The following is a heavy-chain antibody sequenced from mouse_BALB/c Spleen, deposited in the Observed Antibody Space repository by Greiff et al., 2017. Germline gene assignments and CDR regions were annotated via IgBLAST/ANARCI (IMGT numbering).Heavy chain of an antibody. V-gene: IGHV5-6-3*01. Sequence: EVMLVESGGGLVPPGGSLKLSCAASGFTFSSSGMSWVRQTPVKRLELVATINSNGCSTYSPDSVKGRFTISRDNSKNTLCLQMSSLKSVDTAMYYWASIMEYWGQGTSVTGSS. CDR1: GFTFSSSG. CDR2: INSNGCST. J-gene: IGHJ4*01. CDR3: ASIMEY.